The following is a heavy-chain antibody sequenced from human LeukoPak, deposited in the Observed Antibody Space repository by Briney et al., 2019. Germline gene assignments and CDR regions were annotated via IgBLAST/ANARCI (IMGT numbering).Heavy chain of an antibody. D-gene: IGHD3-10*01. CDR2: ISGSGGST. CDR3: AKVFGGVRGTFDI. V-gene: IGHV3-23*01. J-gene: IGHJ3*02. Sequence: PGGSLRLSCAASGFTFSSYAVSWVRQAPGKGLEWVSAISGSGGSTYYADSVKGRFTISRDNSKNTLYLQMSSPRAEDTTVYYCAKVFGGVRGTFDIWGQGTMVTVSS. CDR1: GFTFSSYA.